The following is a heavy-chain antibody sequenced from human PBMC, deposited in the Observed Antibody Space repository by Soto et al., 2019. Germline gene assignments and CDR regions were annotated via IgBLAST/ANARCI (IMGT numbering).Heavy chain of an antibody. CDR3: ARAEELATIRFEH. CDR1: GYTFAYYF. V-gene: IGHV1-46*01. Sequence: ASVKVSCKASGYTFAYYFIHWVRQAPGQGLEWMGVINPTGGPTSYAQKFQGRVSMTRDTSTSTVYMELSTLRYGDTAIYYCARAEELATIRFEHWGQGTLVTVSS. CDR2: INPTGGPT. D-gene: IGHD3-10*01. J-gene: IGHJ4*02.